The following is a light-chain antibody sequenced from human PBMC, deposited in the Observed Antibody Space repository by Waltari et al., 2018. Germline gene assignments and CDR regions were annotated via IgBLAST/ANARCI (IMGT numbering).Light chain of an antibody. J-gene: IGLJ2*01. V-gene: IGLV3-25*03. Sequence: SYELTQPPSVSVSPGQTARITCSGDALPKPYVSWYQQKSGQAPILVMDKDRERPSGIPERFSGCSSGTTVTLTISGVQAEDEADYHCQSGDNSGTNRVLFGGGTKLTVL. CDR1: ALPKPY. CDR2: KDR. CDR3: QSGDNSGTNRVL.